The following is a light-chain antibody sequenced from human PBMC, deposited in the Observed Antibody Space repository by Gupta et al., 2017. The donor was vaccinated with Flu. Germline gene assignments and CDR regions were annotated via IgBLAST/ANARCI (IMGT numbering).Light chain of an antibody. CDR2: LNSDGSH. J-gene: IGLJ3*02. CDR1: TGHSSYA. Sequence: QLLLTQSPSPPASLGASDKLTCTLRTGHSSYAIAVHQQQPEKGPRYLMKLNSDGSHSKGDGIPDRFSGSSSGAERYLTISSLQSEDEADYYCQTWGTGINWVFGGGTKLTVL. CDR3: QTWGTGINWV. V-gene: IGLV4-69*01.